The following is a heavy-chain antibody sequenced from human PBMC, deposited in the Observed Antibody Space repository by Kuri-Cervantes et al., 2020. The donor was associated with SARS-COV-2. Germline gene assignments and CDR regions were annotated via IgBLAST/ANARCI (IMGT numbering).Heavy chain of an antibody. J-gene: IGHJ4*02. CDR2: ISWDGGST. CDR3: AKGSQLRYFDWLPQGGYFDY. V-gene: IGHV3-43*01. D-gene: IGHD3-9*01. Sequence: GESLKISCAASGFTFDVYTMHWVRQAPGKGLEWVSLISWDGGSTYYADSVKGRFTISRDNSKSSLYLQMNSLRTEDTALYYCAKGSQLRYFDWLPQGGYFDYWGQGTLVTVSS. CDR1: GFTFDVYT.